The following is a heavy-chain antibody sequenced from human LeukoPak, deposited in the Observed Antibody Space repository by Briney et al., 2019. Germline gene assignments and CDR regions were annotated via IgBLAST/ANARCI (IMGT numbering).Heavy chain of an antibody. J-gene: IGHJ5*02. D-gene: IGHD2-21*01. CDR2: IIPIFGTA. Sequence: SVKVSCKASGCTFSSYASSWVRQAPGQGLEWMGGIIPIFGTANYAQKFQGRVTITAVESTSTAYMELSSLRSEDTAVYYCARGGGIVVVITDTNWFDPWGQGTLVTVSS. V-gene: IGHV1-69*13. CDR3: ARGGGIVVVITDTNWFDP. CDR1: GCTFSSYA.